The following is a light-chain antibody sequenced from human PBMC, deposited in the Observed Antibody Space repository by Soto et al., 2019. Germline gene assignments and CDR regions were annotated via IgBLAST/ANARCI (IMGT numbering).Light chain of an antibody. V-gene: IGKV3-15*01. CDR3: QQYTNWPSWT. J-gene: IGKJ1*01. CDR1: QSVNSY. Sequence: EKVMTQSPATLSMSPGERATLSCRASQSVNSYLAWYQQKPGQAPRLLIYGASTRATGIPARFSSSGSGTEFTLPISSLQSEDFAVYYCQQYTNWPSWTFGQGTKVEIK. CDR2: GAS.